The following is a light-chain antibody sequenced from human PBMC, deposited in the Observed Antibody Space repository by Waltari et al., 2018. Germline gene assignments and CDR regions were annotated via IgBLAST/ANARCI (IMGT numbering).Light chain of an antibody. CDR1: QSVSSGY. V-gene: IGKV3-20*01. J-gene: IGKJ4*01. CDR3: QQYGSSPALT. CDR2: GAS. Sequence: EIVLTQSPGTLSLPPGARATLSCRASQSVSSGYLAWYQQKPGQAPRLLIYGASSRATGIPDRFSGRGSGTDFTLTISRLEPEDFAVYYCQQYGSSPALTFGGGTKVEIK.